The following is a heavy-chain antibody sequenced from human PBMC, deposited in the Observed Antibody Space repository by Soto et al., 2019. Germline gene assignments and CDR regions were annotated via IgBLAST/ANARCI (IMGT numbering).Heavy chain of an antibody. Sequence: QVQLVQSGAEVKKLGASVKASCKASGYTFTSYYMNWVRQAPGQGREWLGLINPSGGYTTYPQRFLGRVIMTSETSPSTVHMEVGSLTSADTAVYYCASGGGIVVVTAPYDHWGQGALVTGSS. CDR3: ASGGGIVVVTAPYDH. CDR1: GYTFTSYY. CDR2: INPSGGYT. J-gene: IGHJ4*02. D-gene: IGHD2-21*02. V-gene: IGHV1-46*03.